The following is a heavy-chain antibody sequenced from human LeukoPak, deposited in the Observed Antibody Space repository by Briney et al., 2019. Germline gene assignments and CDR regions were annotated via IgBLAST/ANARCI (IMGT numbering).Heavy chain of an antibody. CDR3: ARADRYYGMDV. V-gene: IGHV1-69*04. CDR1: GGTFSSYA. Sequence: SVKVSCKASGGTFSSYAISWVRQAPGQGLEWMGRIIPILGIANYAQKFQGSVTITADESTSTAYMELSSLRSEDTAVYYCARADRYYGMDVWGQGTTVTVSS. CDR2: IIPILGIA. J-gene: IGHJ6*02.